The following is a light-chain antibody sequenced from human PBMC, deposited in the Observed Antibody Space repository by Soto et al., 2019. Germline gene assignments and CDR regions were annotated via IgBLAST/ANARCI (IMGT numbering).Light chain of an antibody. CDR3: QQSYSSPFT. Sequence: DIQMTQSPSSLSASVGDRVTITCRASQSISSYLNWYQQKPGKAPNLLIYAASSLQSGVPSKFSGSGSGTDVTLTNGRLQPEDFATYYGQQSYSSPFTFGPGTKVDIK. J-gene: IGKJ3*01. CDR1: QSISSY. V-gene: IGKV1-39*01. CDR2: AAS.